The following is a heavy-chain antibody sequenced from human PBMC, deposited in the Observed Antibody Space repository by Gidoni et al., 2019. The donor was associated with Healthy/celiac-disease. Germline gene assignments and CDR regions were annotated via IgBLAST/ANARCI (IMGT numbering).Heavy chain of an antibody. Sequence: QVQLVQSGAEVKKPGASVKVSCKASGYTFTGYYMHWGRQAPGQGLEWMGWINPNSGVTNYAQKFHGRVTMTMDTSISTAYIELSRLRSDDTAVYYCARQAPFLLPAARPKGYYYYGMDVWGQGTTVTVSS. D-gene: IGHD2-2*01. V-gene: IGHV1-2*02. J-gene: IGHJ6*02. CDR1: GYTFTGYY. CDR3: ARQAPFLLPAARPKGYYYYGMDV. CDR2: INPNSGVT.